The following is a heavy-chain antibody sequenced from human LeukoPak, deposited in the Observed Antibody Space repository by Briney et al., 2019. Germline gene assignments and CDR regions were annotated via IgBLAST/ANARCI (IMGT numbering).Heavy chain of an antibody. V-gene: IGHV1-46*01. J-gene: IGHJ6*03. Sequence: ASVKVSCKASGYTFTSYYMHWVRQAPGQGLEWMGIINPSGGSTSYAQKFQGRVTMTSDTSMSTVYMELSSLRSEDTGVYYGARDQATYYYYYMDVWGRGTTVTISS. CDR2: INPSGGST. CDR3: ARDQATYYYYYMDV. CDR1: GYTFTSYY.